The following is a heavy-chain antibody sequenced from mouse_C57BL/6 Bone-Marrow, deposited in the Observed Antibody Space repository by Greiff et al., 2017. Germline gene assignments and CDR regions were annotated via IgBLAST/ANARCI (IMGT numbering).Heavy chain of an antibody. D-gene: IGHD2-3*01. V-gene: IGHV1-55*01. CDR2: LYPGSGST. CDR3: ARNDSYYVWAMDY. Sequence: QVQLQQPGAELVKPGASVQLSCKASGYTFTSYWITWVKQRPGQGLEWIGVLYPGSGSTTYNEKFQSKATLTVDKSSSTAFMQLSSLTSEGSAVYYGARNDSYYVWAMDYWGQGTSVTGSS. CDR1: GYTFTSYW. J-gene: IGHJ4*01.